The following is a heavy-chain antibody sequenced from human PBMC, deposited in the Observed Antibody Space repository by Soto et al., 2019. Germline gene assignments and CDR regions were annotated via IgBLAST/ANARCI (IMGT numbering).Heavy chain of an antibody. Sequence: SETLSLTCSVSGGSISGYYWSWIRQPPGKGLEWIGYIYDGDSANYNPSLKSRVIISVDTSRNQFSVKLCSVTAADTAVYYCARAGYSYGTGYYFDYWGQGTLVTV. CDR1: GGSISGYY. J-gene: IGHJ4*02. CDR3: ARAGYSYGTGYYFDY. CDR2: IYDGDSA. D-gene: IGHD5-18*01. V-gene: IGHV4-59*01.